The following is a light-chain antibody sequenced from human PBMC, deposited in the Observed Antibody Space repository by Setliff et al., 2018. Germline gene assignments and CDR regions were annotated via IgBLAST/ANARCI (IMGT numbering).Light chain of an antibody. J-gene: IGLJ1*01. CDR2: DVN. CDR3: SSYTSSSTYV. Sequence: QSVLTQPASVSGSPGQLITISCTGTSSDVGGYNYVSWYQQHPGKAPKLMIYDVNKRPSGVSNRFSGSKSGNTASLTISGLQAEDEADYYCSSYTSSSTYVFGTGTKVTVL. V-gene: IGLV2-14*01. CDR1: SSDVGGYNY.